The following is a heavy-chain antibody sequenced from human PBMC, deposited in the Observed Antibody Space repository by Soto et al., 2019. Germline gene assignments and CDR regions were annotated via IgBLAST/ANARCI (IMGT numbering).Heavy chain of an antibody. Sequence: GASLRLACAASACPLSSYSIGWVRQATGTGLEWVSSISSSSSYIYYADSVKGRFTISRDNAKNSLYLQMNSLRAEGTAVYYCARVSIALLRSQGGWFDPWGQGTLVTVSS. CDR3: ARVSIALLRSQGGWFDP. J-gene: IGHJ5*02. D-gene: IGHD4-17*01. CDR1: ACPLSSYS. CDR2: ISSSSSYI. V-gene: IGHV3-21*01.